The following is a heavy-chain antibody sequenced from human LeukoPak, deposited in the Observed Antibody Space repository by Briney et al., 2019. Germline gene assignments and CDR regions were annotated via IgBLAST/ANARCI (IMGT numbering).Heavy chain of an antibody. Sequence: SVKVSCKASGGTFISYAISWVRQAPGQGLEWMGGIIPIFGTANYAQKFQGRVTITADESTSTAYVELSSLRSEDTAVYYCARGEDTAMVAAFDYWGQGTLVTVSS. CDR2: IIPIFGTA. CDR1: GGTFISYA. D-gene: IGHD5-18*01. V-gene: IGHV1-69*13. CDR3: ARGEDTAMVAAFDY. J-gene: IGHJ4*02.